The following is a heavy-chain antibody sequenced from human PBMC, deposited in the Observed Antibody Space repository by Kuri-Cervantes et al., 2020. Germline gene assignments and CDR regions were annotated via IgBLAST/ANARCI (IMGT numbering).Heavy chain of an antibody. D-gene: IGHD3-3*01. CDR2: IKQDGSEK. V-gene: IGHV3-7*01. Sequence: GGSLRLSCAASGFTFSSYWMSWVRQAPGKGLEWVANIKQDGSEKYYVDSVKGRFTISRDNAKNSLYLQMNSLRAEDTAVYYCAIVTGDYDFWSGYPQDYYYYYMDVWGKGTTVTVSS. J-gene: IGHJ6*03. CDR1: GFTFSSYW. CDR3: AIVTGDYDFWSGYPQDYYYYYMDV.